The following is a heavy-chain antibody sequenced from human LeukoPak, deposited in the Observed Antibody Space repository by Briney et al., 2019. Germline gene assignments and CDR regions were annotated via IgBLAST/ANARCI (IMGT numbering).Heavy chain of an antibody. Sequence: GGSLRLSCEPSIFVFSEYYMHWVRLAPGKGLEWLAVITNDGSRQFYADSVKGRFTVSRDNSKSLLFLQMESLRHDDTGIYYCAKGRRTGFVDYWGQGSLVTVSS. J-gene: IGHJ4*02. V-gene: IGHV3-30*18. CDR2: ITNDGSRQ. CDR3: AKGRRTGFVDY. CDR1: IFVFSEYY. D-gene: IGHD1-1*01.